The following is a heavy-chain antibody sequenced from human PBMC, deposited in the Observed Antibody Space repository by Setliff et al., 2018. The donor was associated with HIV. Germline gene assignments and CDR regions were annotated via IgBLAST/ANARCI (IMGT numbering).Heavy chain of an antibody. CDR1: GESFSGFY. J-gene: IGHJ4*02. V-gene: IGHV4-34*01. D-gene: IGHD3-3*01. Sequence: TSETLSLTCAVYGESFSGFYWTWIRQPPGKGLEWIGDINYNGNTYYNPSLKSRVTISVDTSKNQFSLKLSSVTAADTAVYYCATHVLQFLEWLSHFDYWGQGTLVTVSS. CDR2: INYNGNT. CDR3: ATHVLQFLEWLSHFDY.